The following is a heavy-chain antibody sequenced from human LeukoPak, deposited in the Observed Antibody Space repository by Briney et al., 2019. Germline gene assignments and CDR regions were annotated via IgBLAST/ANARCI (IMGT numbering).Heavy chain of an antibody. V-gene: IGHV4-34*01. D-gene: IGHD2-15*01. CDR3: ARGMCSGGSCPPGYYFDY. J-gene: IGHJ4*02. CDR2: INHSGST. CDR1: GESFSGCY. Sequence: SETLSLTCAVYGESFSGCYWRWIRQPTGQGLDWTGEINHSGSTNYNPSLKSRVTISVDTSKNQFSLKLSSVTAADTAVYYCARGMCSGGSCPPGYYFDYWGQGTLVTVSS.